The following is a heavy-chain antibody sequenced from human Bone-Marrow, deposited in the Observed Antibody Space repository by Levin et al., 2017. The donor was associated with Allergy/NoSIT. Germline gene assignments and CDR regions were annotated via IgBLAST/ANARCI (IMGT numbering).Heavy chain of an antibody. CDR2: LSYRGT. Sequence: PSETLSLTCTVSGGSINTNDYYWGWIRQPPGKGLEWIGSLSYRGTYYSPSLKSRVTISVDTSRNQLSLKLRSVTAADTATYFCTRFTRELGRYYYDMDVWGQGTTVSVSS. D-gene: IGHD3-10*01. J-gene: IGHJ6*02. CDR3: TRFTRELGRYYYDMDV. CDR1: GGSINTNDYY. V-gene: IGHV4-39*01.